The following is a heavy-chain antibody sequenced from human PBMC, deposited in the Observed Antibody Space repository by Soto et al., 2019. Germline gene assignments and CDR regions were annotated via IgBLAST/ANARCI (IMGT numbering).Heavy chain of an antibody. CDR2: VSGAGTYT. J-gene: IGHJ5*02. CDR3: VKYTVTEDLGES. CDR1: GFTFSSYA. Sequence: EVQLLESGGDVVRPGGSLRLSCAASGFTFSSYAMGWVRQAPGKGLEWVAGVSGAGTYTFYADSVRGRFSISRDNSRDTVDLYMNALGGDDTAVYFCVKYTVTEDLGESWGQGTLVSVSS. V-gene: IGHV3-23*01. D-gene: IGHD3-16*01.